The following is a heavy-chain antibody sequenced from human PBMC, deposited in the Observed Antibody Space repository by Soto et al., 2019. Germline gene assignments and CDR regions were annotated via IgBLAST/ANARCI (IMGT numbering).Heavy chain of an antibody. J-gene: IGHJ4*02. D-gene: IGHD4-17*01. V-gene: IGHV1-3*01. Sequence: ASVKVCCKASGYTFTSYAMHWVRQAPGQRLEWMGWINAGNGNTKYSQKFQGRVTITRDTSASTAYMELSSLRSEDTAVYYCARSGMTTVTFFDYWGQGTLVTVSS. CDR1: GYTFTSYA. CDR2: INAGNGNT. CDR3: ARSGMTTVTFFDY.